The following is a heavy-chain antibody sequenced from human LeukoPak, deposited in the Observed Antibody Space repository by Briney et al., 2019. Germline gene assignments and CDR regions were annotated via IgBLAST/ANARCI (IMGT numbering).Heavy chain of an antibody. Sequence: PSETLSLTCTVSGGSISSYYWSWIRQPPGKGLKWIGYIYYSGSTNYNPSLKSRVTISVDTSKNQFSLKLSSVTAADTAVYYCARGGTYYDILTGYYNYFDYWGQGTLVTVSS. CDR3: ARGGTYYDILTGYYNYFDY. V-gene: IGHV4-59*08. J-gene: IGHJ4*02. CDR2: IYYSGST. CDR1: GGSISSYY. D-gene: IGHD3-9*01.